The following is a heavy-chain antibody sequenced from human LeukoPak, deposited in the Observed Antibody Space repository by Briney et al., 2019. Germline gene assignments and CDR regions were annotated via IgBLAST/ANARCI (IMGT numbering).Heavy chain of an antibody. D-gene: IGHD4-23*01. J-gene: IGHJ4*02. Sequence: GGSLRLSCAASGFTFSSYGMSWVRQAPGKGLEWVSYISSSSSTIYYADSVKGRFSISRDNSKNTLYLQMNSLRAEDTAVYYCAKAGNYGGYFAYWGQGTLVTVSS. CDR2: ISSSSSTI. V-gene: IGHV3-48*01. CDR1: GFTFSSYG. CDR3: AKAGNYGGYFAY.